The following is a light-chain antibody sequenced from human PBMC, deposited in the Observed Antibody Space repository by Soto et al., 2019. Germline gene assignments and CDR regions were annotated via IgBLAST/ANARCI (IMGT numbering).Light chain of an antibody. CDR2: EGS. V-gene: IGLV2-23*01. Sequence: QSVLTQPASVSGSPGQSITISCTGTSSDVGSYNLVSWYQQHPGKAPKLMIYEGSKRPSGVSNRFSGSKSGNTASLTISGVQADDEADYYCCSHAGSSTYVFGTGTKVTVL. J-gene: IGLJ1*01. CDR1: SSDVGSYNL. CDR3: CSHAGSSTYV.